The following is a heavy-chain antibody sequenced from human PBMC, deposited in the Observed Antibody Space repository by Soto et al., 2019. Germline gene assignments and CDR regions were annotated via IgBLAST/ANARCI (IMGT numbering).Heavy chain of an antibody. Sequence: QVQLVQSGAEVKKPGSSVKVSCKASGGTFSSYAISWVRQAPGQGLEWMGGIIPIFGTANYAQKFQGRVTITADESTSTAYMELSSLRSEDTAVYYCARVGAAAGTSFHYYGMDVWGQGTTVTVSS. CDR3: ARVGAAAGTSFHYYGMDV. J-gene: IGHJ6*02. D-gene: IGHD6-13*01. CDR2: IIPIFGTA. V-gene: IGHV1-69*12. CDR1: GGTFSSYA.